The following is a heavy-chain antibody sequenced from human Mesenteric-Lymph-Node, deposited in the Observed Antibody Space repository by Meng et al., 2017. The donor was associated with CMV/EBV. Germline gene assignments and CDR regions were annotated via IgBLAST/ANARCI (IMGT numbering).Heavy chain of an antibody. D-gene: IGHD6-6*01. CDR2: IRADKRYT. CDR3: ARVYEYSSSWRSDY. CDR1: CHVIALYG. V-gene: IGHV1-18*01. Sequence: VQTVQPGAEVTKPGASVTVSCYAGCHVIALYGISWVRQPPGQGLGLMGCIRADKRYTSYAQNLQGSVTMNTDASPSTANMELRGLRSTDTAVYYCARVYEYSSSWRSDYWGQGTLVTVSS. J-gene: IGHJ4*02.